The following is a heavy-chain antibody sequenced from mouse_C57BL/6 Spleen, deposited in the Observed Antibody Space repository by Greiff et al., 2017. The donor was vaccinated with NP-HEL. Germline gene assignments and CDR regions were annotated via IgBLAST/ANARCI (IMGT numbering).Heavy chain of an antibody. CDR3: ALYYYGSSVLFYYAMDY. CDR1: GFNIKNTY. CDR2: IDPANGNT. J-gene: IGHJ4*01. V-gene: IGHV14-3*01. Sequence: EVQLQQSVAELVRPGASVKLSCTASGFNIKNTYMHWVKQRPEQGLEWIGRIDPANGNTKYAPKFQGKATITADTSSNTAYLQLSSLTSEDTAIYYCALYYYGSSVLFYYAMDYWGQGTSVTVSS. D-gene: IGHD1-1*01.